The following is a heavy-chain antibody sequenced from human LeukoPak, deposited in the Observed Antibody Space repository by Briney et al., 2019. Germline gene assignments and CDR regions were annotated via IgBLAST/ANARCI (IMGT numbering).Heavy chain of an antibody. CDR3: ARCSGGSCREWFDP. CDR2: IYHSGST. Sequence: SGTLSLTCAVSGGSISSRNWWSWVRQPPGKGLEWIGEIYHSGSTNYNPSLKSRVTISVDTSKNLFSLKLSSVTAADTAVYHCARCSGGSCREWFDPWGQGTLVTVSS. J-gene: IGHJ5*02. CDR1: GGSISSRNW. V-gene: IGHV4-4*02. D-gene: IGHD2-15*01.